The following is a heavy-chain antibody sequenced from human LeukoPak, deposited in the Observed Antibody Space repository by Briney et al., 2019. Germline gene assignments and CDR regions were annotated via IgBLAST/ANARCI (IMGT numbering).Heavy chain of an antibody. D-gene: IGHD5-12*01. V-gene: IGHV1-2*02. CDR3: ARGRFQVAPAVYYFDY. J-gene: IGHJ4*02. CDR2: INPNSGGT. Sequence: ASVKVSCKASGYTFTGYYMHWVRQAPGQGLEWMGWINPNSGGTNYAQKFQGRVTMTRDTSISTAHMELSRLRSDDTAVYYCARGRFQVAPAVYYFDYWGQGTLVTVSS. CDR1: GYTFTGYY.